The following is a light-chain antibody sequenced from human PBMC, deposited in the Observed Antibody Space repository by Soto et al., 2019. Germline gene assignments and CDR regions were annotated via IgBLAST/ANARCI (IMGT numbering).Light chain of an antibody. Sequence: QSALTQPPSASGSPGQSVTISCTGTSSDVGGYNYVSWYQQHPGKAPKLIIYEISQRPSGVPDRFSGSKSDNTASLTISGLQAEEEADYYCSSYAGSNTYVVGTRTKLTV. CDR2: EIS. CDR3: SSYAGSNTYV. CDR1: SSDVGGYNY. J-gene: IGLJ1*01. V-gene: IGLV2-8*01.